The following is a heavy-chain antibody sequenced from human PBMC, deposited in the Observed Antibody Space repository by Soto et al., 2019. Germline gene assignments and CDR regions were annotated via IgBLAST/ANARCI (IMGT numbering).Heavy chain of an antibody. V-gene: IGHV1-18*01. J-gene: IGHJ4*02. Sequence: QVHLVQSGAEVKKPGASLKVSCKGSGYAFTTYGITWVRQAPGQGREWMGWISAHNGNTNYAQKLQGRVTVTRDTTTSPAYMELRSLRSDATAVYYCARGRYGDYWGQGALVTVSS. D-gene: IGHD1-1*01. CDR3: ARGRYGDY. CDR2: ISAHNGNT. CDR1: GYAFTTYG.